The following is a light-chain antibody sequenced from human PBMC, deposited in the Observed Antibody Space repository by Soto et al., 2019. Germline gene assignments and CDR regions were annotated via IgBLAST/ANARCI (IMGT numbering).Light chain of an antibody. J-gene: IGKJ1*01. CDR2: AAS. Sequence: DIQVTQSPSSPXVSLGDMFAISCXASQSISSYLNWYQQKPGKAPKLLIYAASSLQSGVPSRFSGSGSGTDFTLTISSLQPEDFATYYCQQSYSTPWTFGQGTKVDIK. V-gene: IGKV1-39*01. CDR3: QQSYSTPWT. CDR1: QSISSY.